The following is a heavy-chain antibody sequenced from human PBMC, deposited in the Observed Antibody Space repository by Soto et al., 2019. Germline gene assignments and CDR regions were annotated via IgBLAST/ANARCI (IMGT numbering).Heavy chain of an antibody. CDR1: GGTFSSYT. J-gene: IGHJ4*02. V-gene: IGHV1-69*02. CDR2: IIPILGIA. Sequence: HVQLVQSGAEVKKPGSSVKVSCKASGGTFSSYTISWVRQAPGQGLEWMGRIIPILGIANYAQKFQGRVTITANKSTSTAYMELSSLRSEDTAVYYCARFRGDYYDSRWGQGTLVTVSS. D-gene: IGHD3-22*01. CDR3: ARFRGDYYDSR.